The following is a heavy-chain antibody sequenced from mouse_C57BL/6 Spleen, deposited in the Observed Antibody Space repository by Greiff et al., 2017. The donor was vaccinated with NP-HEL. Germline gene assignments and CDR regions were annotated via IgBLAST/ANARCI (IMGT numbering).Heavy chain of an antibody. D-gene: IGHD2-4*01. J-gene: IGHJ2*01. CDR3: ARNDDYDYFDD. CDR2: IWSGGST. V-gene: IGHV2-2*01. Sequence: QVQLKESGPGLVQPSQSLSITCTVSGFSLTSYGVHWVRQSPGKGLEWLGVIWSGGSTDYNAAFISRLSISKNNSNSQVFFIMNSLQADDTAIYYCARNDDYDYFDDWGQGTTLTVSS. CDR1: GFSLTSYG.